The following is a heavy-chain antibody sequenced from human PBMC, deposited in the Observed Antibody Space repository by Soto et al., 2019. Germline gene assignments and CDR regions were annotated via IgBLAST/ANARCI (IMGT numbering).Heavy chain of an antibody. CDR3: SRDHLVYSWSYYYYYGMDV. CDR1: GYTFTGYY. J-gene: IGHJ6*02. Sequence: ASVKVSCKASGYTFTGYYMHWVRQAPGQGLEWMGWINPNSGGTNYAQKFQGWVTMTRDTSISTAYMELSRLRSDDTAVYYCSRDHLVYSWSYYYYYGMDVWGQGTTVTVSS. V-gene: IGHV1-2*04. CDR2: INPNSGGT. D-gene: IGHD1-26*01.